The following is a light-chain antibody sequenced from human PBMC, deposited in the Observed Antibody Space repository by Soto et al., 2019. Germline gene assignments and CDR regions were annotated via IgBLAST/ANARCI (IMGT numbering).Light chain of an antibody. CDR3: HQSYSTPRT. CDR1: QSISSD. J-gene: IGKJ1*01. V-gene: IGKV1-39*01. Sequence: DIQMTQSPSSLSASVGDRVTITWRASQSISSDLNWYQQKPGKAPKVLIYAASTLQSGVPSRFSGSGSGTDFTLTISSLQPEDFGTYYCHQSYSTPRTFGQGTKVEIK. CDR2: AAS.